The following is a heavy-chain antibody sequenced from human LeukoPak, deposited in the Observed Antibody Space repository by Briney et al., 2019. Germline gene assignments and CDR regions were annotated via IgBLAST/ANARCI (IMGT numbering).Heavy chain of an antibody. CDR3: ARLLWFGETHFDY. V-gene: IGHV1-2*02. J-gene: IGHJ4*02. D-gene: IGHD3-10*01. CDR1: GYTFTGYY. CDR2: INPNNGGT. Sequence: ASVTVSCKASGYTFTGYYMHWVRQAPGQGLEWMGWINPNNGGTNYAQKFQGRVTMTRDTSISTAYMELSRLRSDDTAVYYCARLLWFGETHFDYWGQGTLVTVSS.